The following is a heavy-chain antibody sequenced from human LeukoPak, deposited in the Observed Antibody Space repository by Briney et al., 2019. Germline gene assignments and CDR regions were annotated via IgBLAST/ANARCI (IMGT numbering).Heavy chain of an antibody. CDR1: GFTFSSYA. D-gene: IGHD3/OR15-3a*01. J-gene: IGHJ5*02. CDR2: ISYDGRSK. CDR3: ARGPFGLELKDFDP. Sequence: PGGSLRLSCAASGFTFSSYAMHWVRQAPGKGLEWVAVISYDGRSKYYADSVKGRITISRDNSKNTLYLQMNSLRPEDTAVYYCARGPFGLELKDFDPCGQGTLVTVSS. V-gene: IGHV3-30*04.